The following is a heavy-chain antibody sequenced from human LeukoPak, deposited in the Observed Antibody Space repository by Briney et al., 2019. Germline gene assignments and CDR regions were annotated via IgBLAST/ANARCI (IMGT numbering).Heavy chain of an antibody. CDR2: ISSSSSYI. CDR3: AVGYCSSTSCYGGDYYDILTGYSPQFY. J-gene: IGHJ4*02. D-gene: IGHD2-2*01. V-gene: IGHV3-21*01. CDR1: GFTFSSYE. Sequence: NSGGSLRLSCAASGFTFSSYEMNWVRQAPGKGLEWVSSISSSSSYIYYADSVKGRFTISRDNAKNSLYLQMNSLRAEDTAVYYCAVGYCSSTSCYGGDYYDILTGYSPQFYWGQGTLVTVSS.